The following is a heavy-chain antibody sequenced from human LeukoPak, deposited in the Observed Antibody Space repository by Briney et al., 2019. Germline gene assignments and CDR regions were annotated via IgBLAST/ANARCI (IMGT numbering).Heavy chain of an antibody. D-gene: IGHD4-23*01. CDR3: ARSTTVEMADY. CDR2: INPNSGGT. V-gene: IGHV1-2*02. J-gene: IGHJ4*02. Sequence: RWASVKVSCKASGYTFTGYYMHWVRQAPGQGLEWMGWINPNSGGTNYAQKFQGRATMTRDTSISTAYMELSRLRSDDTAVYYCARSTTVEMADYWGQGTLVTVSS. CDR1: GYTFTGYY.